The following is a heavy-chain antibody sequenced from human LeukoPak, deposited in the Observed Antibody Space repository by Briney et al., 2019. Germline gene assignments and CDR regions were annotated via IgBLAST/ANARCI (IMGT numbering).Heavy chain of an antibody. CDR3: ASRYTTSRHFDWDVDY. V-gene: IGHV1-69*05. J-gene: IGHJ4*02. CDR1: GDTFSKYA. D-gene: IGHD3-9*01. CDR2: IVPVFGTP. Sequence: GASVKVSCKXSGDTFSKYAVTWVRQAPGQGLEWMGNIVPVFGTPIYAQKFQGRVTITTDESRTTAYMELSSLRSEDTALYYCASRYTTSRHFDWDVDYWGQGTLLTVSS.